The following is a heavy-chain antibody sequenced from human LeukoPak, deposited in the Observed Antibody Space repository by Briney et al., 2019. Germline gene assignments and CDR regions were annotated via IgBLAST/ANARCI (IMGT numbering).Heavy chain of an antibody. V-gene: IGHV1-69*01. CDR2: IIPIFGTA. CDR3: ARDRTHQLELRSDAFDI. CDR1: GGTFSSYA. D-gene: IGHD1-7*01. J-gene: IGHJ3*02. Sequence: SVKVSCKASGGTFSSYAISWVRQAPGQGLEWMGGIIPIFGTANYAQKFQGRVTITADESTSTAYTELSSLRSEDTAVYYCARDRTHQLELRSDAFDIWGQGTMVTVSS.